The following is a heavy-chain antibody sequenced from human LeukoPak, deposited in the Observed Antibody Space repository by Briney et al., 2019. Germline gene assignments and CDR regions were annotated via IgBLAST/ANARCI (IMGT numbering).Heavy chain of an antibody. D-gene: IGHD3-3*01. J-gene: IGHJ3*02. Sequence: GASVKVSCKASGYTFTGYYMHWVRQAPGQGLEWMGWINPNSGGTNYAQKFQGRVTMTRDTSISTAYMELSRLRSDDTAVYYCADSDLWSGYYGPGAFDIWGQGTMVTVSS. CDR2: INPNSGGT. CDR3: ADSDLWSGYYGPGAFDI. V-gene: IGHV1-2*02. CDR1: GYTFTGYY.